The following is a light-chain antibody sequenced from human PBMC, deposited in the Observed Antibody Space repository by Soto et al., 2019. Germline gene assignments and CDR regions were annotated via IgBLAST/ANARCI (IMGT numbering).Light chain of an antibody. V-gene: IGKV3-11*01. CDR3: QQRSNWPPTWT. CDR2: DAS. J-gene: IGKJ1*01. Sequence: EIVLTQSPATLYLSPGARATLSCRASQSVSSYLAWYQQKPGQAPRLLIYDASNRATGIPARFSGSGSGTDFTLTISSLEPEDFAVYYCQQRSNWPPTWTFGQGTKVDIK. CDR1: QSVSSY.